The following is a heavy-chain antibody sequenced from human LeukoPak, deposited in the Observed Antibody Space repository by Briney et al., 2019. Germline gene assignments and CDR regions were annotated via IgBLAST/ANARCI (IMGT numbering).Heavy chain of an antibody. CDR1: GFTFSSYA. D-gene: IGHD3-22*01. Sequence: GGSLRLSCAASGFTFSSYAMNWVRQAPGKGLEWVSSVTGSGGSTWYADSVKGRFTISRDNAKNSLYLQMNSLRAEDTAVYYCARAPRATPGPYDSSGPPDYWGQGTLVTVSS. J-gene: IGHJ4*02. CDR3: ARAPRATPGPYDSSGPPDY. V-gene: IGHV3-23*01. CDR2: VTGSGGST.